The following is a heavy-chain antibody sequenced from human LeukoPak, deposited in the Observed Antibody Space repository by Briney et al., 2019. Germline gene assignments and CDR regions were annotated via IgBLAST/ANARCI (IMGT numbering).Heavy chain of an antibody. D-gene: IGHD4-23*01. J-gene: IGHJ4*02. CDR1: GFIFGDYL. CDR2: INQNGGVK. Sequence: GSLRLSCVASGFIFGDYLVRWVRQAPVKGLEWVATINQNGGVKYYVDSVKGRFTISRDNAKTSLFLQMNSLRIDDTAMYYCTRTVNSASDFWGQGTLVTVSS. V-gene: IGHV3-7*03. CDR3: TRTVNSASDF.